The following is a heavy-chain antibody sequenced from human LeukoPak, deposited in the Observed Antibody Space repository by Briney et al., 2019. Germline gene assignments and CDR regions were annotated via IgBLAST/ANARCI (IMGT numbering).Heavy chain of an antibody. V-gene: IGHV4-30-4*08. CDR1: GCSISSGDYY. D-gene: IGHD5-12*01. CDR2: IYYSGST. J-gene: IGHJ4*02. Sequence: SQTLSLTCTVSGCSISSGDYYWSWIRQPPGKGLEWIGYIYYSGSTYYNPSLKSRVTISVDTSKNQFSLKLSSVTAADTAVYYCARAGGVGVASYDYWGQGTLVTVSS. CDR3: ARAGGVGVASYDY.